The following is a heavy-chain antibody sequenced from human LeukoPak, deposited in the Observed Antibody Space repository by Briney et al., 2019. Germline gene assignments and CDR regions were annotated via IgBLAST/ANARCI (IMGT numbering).Heavy chain of an antibody. D-gene: IGHD4-17*01. J-gene: IGHJ3*02. V-gene: IGHV4-38-2*01. CDR3: ARNAPVTTRSEAFDI. CDR2: IYHSGST. CDR1: DFSISTGYY. Sequence: PSETLSLTCAVSDFSISTGYYWGWIRQPPGKGLEWIGSIYHSGSTHYNPSLKSRITISIDTSKSQFSLELRSVTAADTAVYYCARNAPVTTRSEAFDIWGQGTMLTVSS.